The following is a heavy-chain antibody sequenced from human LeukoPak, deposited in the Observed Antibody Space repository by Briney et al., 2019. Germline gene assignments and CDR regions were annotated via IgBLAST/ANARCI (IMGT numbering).Heavy chain of an antibody. V-gene: IGHV1-2*02. CDR1: GYTFTVYY. J-gene: IGHJ6*03. CDR2: INPNSGCT. CDR3: WLTRHYYYYYMDV. D-gene: IGHD3-16*01. Sequence: ASVKVYCKASGYTFTVYYLYWVRQAPGQGHEGVGWINPNSGCTNYAQQFQGGVTMNRDTSISTAYMERGRVKSDDTAEDCVWLTRHYYYYYMDVWGKGTTVTISS.